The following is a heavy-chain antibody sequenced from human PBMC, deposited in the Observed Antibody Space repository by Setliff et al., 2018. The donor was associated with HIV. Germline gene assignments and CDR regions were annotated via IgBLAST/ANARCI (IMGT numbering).Heavy chain of an antibody. CDR1: GYSINNIHY. D-gene: IGHD3-10*02. CDR3: VRRDVSFLFGQFDS. CDR2: IYDGGTT. J-gene: IGHJ4*02. V-gene: IGHV4-38-2*01. Sequence: LSLTCDVSGYSINNIHYWGWIRQPPGKGLECLGNIYDGGTTYHNPSLKGRVTISIDTSKAQFSLKLISVTAADTAAYYCVRRDVSFLFGQFDSWGQGILVTVSS.